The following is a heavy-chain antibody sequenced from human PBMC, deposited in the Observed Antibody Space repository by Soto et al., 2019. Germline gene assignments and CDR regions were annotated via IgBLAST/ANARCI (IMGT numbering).Heavy chain of an antibody. CDR3: VKYSGGAAAGKPNFDS. CDR1: GFTFSSYW. V-gene: IGHV3-74*01. Sequence: GGSLRLSCSAFGFTFSSYWMHWVRQAPGKGLVWVSRINSDGSSTAYADSVKGRFTISRDNAKNTLDLQMNNLRAEDTAMYYCVKYSGGAAAGKPNFDSWGQGTLVTVSS. J-gene: IGHJ4*02. CDR2: INSDGSST. D-gene: IGHD6-13*01.